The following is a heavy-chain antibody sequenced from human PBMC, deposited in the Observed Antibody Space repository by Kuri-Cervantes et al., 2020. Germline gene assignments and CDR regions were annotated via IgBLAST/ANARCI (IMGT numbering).Heavy chain of an antibody. CDR2: IWYDGSNK. CDR3: ARDTPGGWTDY. Sequence: GGSLRLSCAASGFTFSSYGMHWVRQAPGKGLEWVAVIWYDGSNKYYADSVKGRFTISRDNSKNTLYLQMNSLRAEDTAVYYCARDTPGGWTDYWGQGTLVTVSS. V-gene: IGHV3-33*01. J-gene: IGHJ4*02. D-gene: IGHD6-19*01. CDR1: GFTFSSYG.